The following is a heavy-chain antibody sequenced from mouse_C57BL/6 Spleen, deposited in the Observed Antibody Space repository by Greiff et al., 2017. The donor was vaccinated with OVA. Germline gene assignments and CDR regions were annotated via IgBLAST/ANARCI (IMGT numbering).Heavy chain of an antibody. CDR3: ASHYGSMRNAMDY. V-gene: IGHV2-9-1*01. Sequence: VMLVESGPGLVAPSQSLSITCTVSGFSLTSYAISWVRQPPGKGLEWLGVVWTGGGTNYNSALKSRLSISKDNSKSQVFLKMNSLQTDDTARYYCASHYGSMRNAMDYWGQGTSVTVSS. CDR2: VWTGGGT. CDR1: GFSLTSYA. D-gene: IGHD1-1*01. J-gene: IGHJ4*01.